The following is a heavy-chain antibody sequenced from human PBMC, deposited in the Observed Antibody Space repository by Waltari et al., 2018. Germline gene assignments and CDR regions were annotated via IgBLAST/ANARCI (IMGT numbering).Heavy chain of an antibody. CDR1: GYIFSNYG. D-gene: IGHD6-13*01. V-gene: IGHV1-18*01. Sequence: QLVQSGAEVKKPGASVKVSCKASGYIFSNYGITWVRKAPGQGLEWMGWIYPYSGNTKYEQSLQARGTLTTDTSTTTAYMEIRSLRSDDTAIYYCARDDADSSNFGGFWGQGTLVTVSS. CDR3: ARDDADSSNFGGF. CDR2: IYPYSGNT. J-gene: IGHJ4*02.